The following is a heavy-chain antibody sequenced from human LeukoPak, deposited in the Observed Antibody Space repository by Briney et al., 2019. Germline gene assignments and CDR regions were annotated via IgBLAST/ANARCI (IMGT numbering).Heavy chain of an antibody. D-gene: IGHD6-13*01. V-gene: IGHV1-69*06. CDR2: IIPIFGTA. CDR3: ARDRTGTFPRPLYYMDV. CDR1: GGTFSSYA. J-gene: IGHJ6*03. Sequence: SVKVSCKASGGTFSSYAISWVRQAPGQGLEWMGGIIPIFGTANYAQKFQGRVTITADKSTSTAYMELSSLRSEDTAVYYCARDRTGTFPRPLYYMDVWGEGTTVTVS.